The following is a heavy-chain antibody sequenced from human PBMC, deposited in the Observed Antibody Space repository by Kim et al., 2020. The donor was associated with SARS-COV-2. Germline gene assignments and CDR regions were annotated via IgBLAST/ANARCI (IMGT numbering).Heavy chain of an antibody. Sequence: NPSRKSRVTIQVDTSKNQFSRNLSAVTAADTAVYYCARVSGYGDYYFDYWGQGTLVTVSS. D-gene: IGHD5-12*01. V-gene: IGHV4-30-2*05. CDR3: ARVSGYGDYYFDY. J-gene: IGHJ4*02.